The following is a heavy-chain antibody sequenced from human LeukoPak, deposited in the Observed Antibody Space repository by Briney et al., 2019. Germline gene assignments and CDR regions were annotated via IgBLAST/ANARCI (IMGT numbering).Heavy chain of an antibody. Sequence: SETLSLTCIVSGGSISSYHRSWIRQPPGKGLEWIGYISYSGSTNYNPSLKSRVTISVDTSKNQFSLKLSSVTAADTAVYYCARLRSSDWYTVDFWGQGTLVTVSS. D-gene: IGHD6-19*01. CDR2: ISYSGST. CDR3: ARLRSSDWYTVDF. J-gene: IGHJ4*02. CDR1: GGSISSYH. V-gene: IGHV4-59*08.